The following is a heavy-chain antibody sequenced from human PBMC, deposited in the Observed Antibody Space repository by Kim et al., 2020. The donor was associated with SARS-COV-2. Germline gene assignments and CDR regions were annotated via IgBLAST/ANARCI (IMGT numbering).Heavy chain of an antibody. D-gene: IGHD6-13*01. CDR2: ISSSSSYT. Sequence: GGSLRLSCAASGFTFSDYYMSWIRQAPGKGLEWVSYISSSSSYTNYADSVKGRFTISRDNAKNSLYLQMNSLRAEDTAVYYCARDRGIAAAGLLNKDAFGIWGQGTMVTVSS. J-gene: IGHJ3*02. CDR1: GFTFSDYY. CDR3: ARDRGIAAAGLLNKDAFGI. V-gene: IGHV3-11*05.